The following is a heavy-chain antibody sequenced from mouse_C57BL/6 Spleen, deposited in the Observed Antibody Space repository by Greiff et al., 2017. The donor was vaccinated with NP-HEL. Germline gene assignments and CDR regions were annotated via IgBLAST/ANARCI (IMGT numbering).Heavy chain of an antibody. CDR1: GYTFTSYW. CDR3: TGDGNYVEYAMDY. CDR2: IYPGNSDT. Sequence: VQLQQSGTVLARPGASVKMSCKTSGYTFTSYWMHWVKQRPGQGLEWIGAIYPGNSDTSYNQKFKGKAKLTAVTSASTAYMELSSLTNEDSAVYYCTGDGNYVEYAMDYWGQGTSVTVSS. V-gene: IGHV1-5*01. D-gene: IGHD2-1*01. J-gene: IGHJ4*01.